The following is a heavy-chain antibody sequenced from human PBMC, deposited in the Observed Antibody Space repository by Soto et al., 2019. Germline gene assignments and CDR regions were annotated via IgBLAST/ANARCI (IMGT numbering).Heavy chain of an antibody. J-gene: IGHJ4*02. V-gene: IGHV3-48*02. CDR2: ITSDTKTI. CDR3: ARSVEGHFDY. Sequence: EVQLVESGGDLVQRGGSLRFSCVASGFTFSVYSMNWVRQAPGKGLAWFSYITSDTKTIKYADSVKGRFTISRDNAKHSVYLQMNSLRDEDTAVYYCARSVEGHFDYWGQGTVVTVSS. CDR1: GFTFSVYS. D-gene: IGHD6-19*01.